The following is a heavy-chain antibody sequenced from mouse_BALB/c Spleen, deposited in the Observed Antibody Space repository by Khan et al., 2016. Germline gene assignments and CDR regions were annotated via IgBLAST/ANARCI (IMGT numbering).Heavy chain of an antibody. CDR1: GYSFTGYN. CDR2: IDPYFGVT. D-gene: IGHD2-10*02. V-gene: IGHV1-39*01. J-gene: IGHJ4*01. Sequence: VQLKQSGPELEKPGASVKISCKASGYSFTGYNINWVKQSNGKSLEWIGNIDPYFGVTNYNQKFKGRATLTVDNSSSTAYMQLKRLTSEDSGVYHCARSKFGNYDFYGMDYWGQGTSVTVSS. CDR3: ARSKFGNYDFYGMDY.